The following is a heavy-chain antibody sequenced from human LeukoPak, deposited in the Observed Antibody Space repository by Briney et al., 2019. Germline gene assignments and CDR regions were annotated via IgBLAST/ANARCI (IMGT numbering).Heavy chain of an antibody. D-gene: IGHD3-9*01. CDR1: GFTFSSYS. V-gene: IGHV3-21*01. CDR3: ARDVGLRYFDAFDI. Sequence: AGGSLRLSCAASGFTFSSYSMNWVRQAPGKGLEWVSSISSSSSYIYYADSVKGRFTISRDNAKNSLYLQMNSLRAEDTAVYYCARDVGLRYFDAFDIWGQGTMATVSS. J-gene: IGHJ3*02. CDR2: ISSSSSYI.